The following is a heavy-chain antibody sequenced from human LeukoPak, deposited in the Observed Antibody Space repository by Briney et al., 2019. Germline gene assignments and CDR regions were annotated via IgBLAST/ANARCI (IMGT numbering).Heavy chain of an antibody. CDR3: ARPLGEYQLLYPDY. J-gene: IGHJ4*02. Sequence: GGSLRLSCAASGFTFSDYYMHWIRQAPGKGLEWVSSITSSGNTIYYADSVKGRFTISRDNAKSSLYLQMNSLRAEGTAVYYCARPLGEYQLLYPDYWGQGTLVTVSS. D-gene: IGHD2-2*02. V-gene: IGHV3-11*01. CDR1: GFTFSDYY. CDR2: ITSSGNTI.